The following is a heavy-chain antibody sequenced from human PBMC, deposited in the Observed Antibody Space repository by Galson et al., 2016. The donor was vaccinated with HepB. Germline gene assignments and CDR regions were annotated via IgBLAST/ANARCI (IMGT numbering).Heavy chain of an antibody. V-gene: IGHV3-30*18. Sequence: SLRLSCAASGFTFSNYGMHWVRQAPGKGLEWVAIISYDGSNKYYADSVKGRFTISRDNSKNTLYLQMNSLRGEDTAVYYCAELTVRSPFDYWGQGTLVTVSS. J-gene: IGHJ4*02. CDR3: AELTVRSPFDY. CDR2: ISYDGSNK. CDR1: GFTFSNYG.